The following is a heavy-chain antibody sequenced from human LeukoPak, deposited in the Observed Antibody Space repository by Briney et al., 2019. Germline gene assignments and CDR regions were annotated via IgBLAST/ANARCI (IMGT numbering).Heavy chain of an antibody. D-gene: IGHD3-22*01. V-gene: IGHV3-30*02. CDR3: AKDANYYEKFIGSIDY. CDR1: GFTFSSYG. J-gene: IGHJ4*02. Sequence: GGSLRLSCAASGFTFSSYGIHWVRQAPGEGLDWVASIRFDGSDEYYADSVRGRFIISRDNSENTVYLQMNSLRPGDTAVYYCAKDANYYEKFIGSIDYRGQGTLVTVSS. CDR2: IRFDGSDE.